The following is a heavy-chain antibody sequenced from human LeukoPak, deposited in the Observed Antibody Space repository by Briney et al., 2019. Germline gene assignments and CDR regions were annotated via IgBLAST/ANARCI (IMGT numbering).Heavy chain of an antibody. V-gene: IGHV3-23*01. Sequence: SGGSLRLSCAASGFYFDTYALSWVRQAPGRGLEWVSGIRSGGSSTYYADSVKRRFTISRDNSKNTLYLQMNSLRAEDTAVYYCAKEVRESAWFYFDYWGQGTLVTVSS. CDR2: IRSGGSST. D-gene: IGHD3-10*01. CDR3: AKEVRESAWFYFDY. CDR1: GFYFDTYA. J-gene: IGHJ4*02.